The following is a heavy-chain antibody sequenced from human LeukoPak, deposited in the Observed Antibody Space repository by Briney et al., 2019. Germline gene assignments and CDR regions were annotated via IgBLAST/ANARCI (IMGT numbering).Heavy chain of an antibody. D-gene: IGHD3-22*01. CDR2: IRSGGDYI. CDR1: GDGFTRHT. CDR3: AREYDSRARFDS. V-gene: IGHV3-21*05. J-gene: IGHJ4*02. Sequence: PLGSLRLSCAGSGDGFTRHTMNWVRRAPGKGLEWISYIRSGGDYIYYADSVKGRFTISRDNARTSVYLQMNSLRVEDTAIYYCAREYDSRARFDSWGPGTLVTVSS.